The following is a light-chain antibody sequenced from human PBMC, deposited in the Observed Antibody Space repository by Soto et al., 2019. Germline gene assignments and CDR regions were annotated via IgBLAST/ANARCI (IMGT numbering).Light chain of an antibody. V-gene: IGKV1-5*01. CDR2: DVS. Sequence: DVQMTQSPSTLSASVGDRVTITCRASQSINNLLAWYQQKPGKAPKFLIYDVSTLESGVPSSFRGSGSGTEFNLTISSLQPEDFATYYCQQYDSYSLTCGGGTRVEIK. CDR1: QSINNL. J-gene: IGKJ4*01. CDR3: QQYDSYSLT.